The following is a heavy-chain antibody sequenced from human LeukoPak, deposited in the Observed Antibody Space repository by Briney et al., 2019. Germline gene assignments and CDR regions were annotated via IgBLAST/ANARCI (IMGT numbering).Heavy chain of an antibody. CDR3: ARVSPLDYYDSSGYYDY. CDR2: ISAYNGNT. D-gene: IGHD3-22*01. CDR1: GYTFTSYG. Sequence: GASVKVSCKASGYTFTSYGISWVQQAPGQGLEWMGWISAYNGNTNYAQKLQGRVTMTTDTSTSTAYMELRSLRSDDTAVYYCARVSPLDYYDSSGYYDYWGQGTLVTVSS. J-gene: IGHJ4*02. V-gene: IGHV1-18*01.